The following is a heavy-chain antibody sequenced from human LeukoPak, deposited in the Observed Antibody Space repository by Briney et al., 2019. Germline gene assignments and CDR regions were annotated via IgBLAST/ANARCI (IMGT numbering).Heavy chain of an antibody. V-gene: IGHV3-30*04. D-gene: IGHD6-19*01. CDR2: ISYDGSNK. Sequence: GGSLRLSCAASGFTFSSYAMHWVRQAPGKGLEWVAVISYDGSNKYYADSVKGRFTISRDNSKNTLYLQMNSLRAEDTAVYYCARSRYSSGPGVWGQGTLVTVSS. CDR3: ARSRYSSGPGV. J-gene: IGHJ4*02. CDR1: GFTFSSYA.